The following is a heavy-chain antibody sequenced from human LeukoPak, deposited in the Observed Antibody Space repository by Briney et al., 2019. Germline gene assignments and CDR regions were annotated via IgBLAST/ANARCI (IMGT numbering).Heavy chain of an antibody. CDR3: AISVGPTPHDFDF. V-gene: IGHV3-53*01. D-gene: IGHD1-26*01. CDR1: GFSVANDY. Sequence: GGSLRLSCAASGFSVANDYMNWVRQTPGKGLQWVSILFSGGSRYYADSVKGRFTISTDTSKSTLFLQMNNLTAEDTAVYYCAISVGPTPHDFDFWGQGTLVTVSS. J-gene: IGHJ4*02. CDR2: LFSGGSR.